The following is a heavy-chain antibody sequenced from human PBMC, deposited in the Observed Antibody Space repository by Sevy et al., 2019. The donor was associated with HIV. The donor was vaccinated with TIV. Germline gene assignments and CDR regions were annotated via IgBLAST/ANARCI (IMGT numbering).Heavy chain of an antibody. CDR2: IWSSSSYI. D-gene: IGHD3-10*01. CDR1: GFTFGDYG. V-gene: IGHV3-21*01. CDR3: ARDRTYGSFIDY. J-gene: IGHJ4*02. Sequence: WGSLRLSCVASGFTFGDYGMNWVRQAPGKGLEWVSSIWSSSSYIYYADSVKGRFTISRDNAKNSLYLQMNSLKVEDTAVYYCARDRTYGSFIDYWGQGTLVTVSS.